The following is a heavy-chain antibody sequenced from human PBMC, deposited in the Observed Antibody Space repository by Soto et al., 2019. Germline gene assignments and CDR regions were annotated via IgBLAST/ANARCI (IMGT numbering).Heavy chain of an antibody. CDR3: ARDHNWAFDY. V-gene: IGHV3-48*01. Sequence: EVQVVESGGGLVQPGGSLRLSCTVSGFTFSSYSMNWVRQAPGKGLEWVSYSNGDDRTIFYADSVKGRFTISRDNAKNSLYLQMNSLRAEDTAIYYCARDHNWAFDYWGQGILVTVSS. CDR1: GFTFSSYS. J-gene: IGHJ4*02. D-gene: IGHD1-1*01. CDR2: SNGDDRTI.